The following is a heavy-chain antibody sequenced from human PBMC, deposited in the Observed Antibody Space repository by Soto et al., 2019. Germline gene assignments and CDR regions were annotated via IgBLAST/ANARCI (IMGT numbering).Heavy chain of an antibody. CDR3: ARHLLVEEAFDI. Sequence: QLQLQESGPGLVKPSETLSLTCTVSGGSISSSSYYWGWIRQPPGKGLEWIGSIYYSGSTYYNPSLKRRVTISVDTSTLPFSLKLSCGTAADTAVYYWARHLLVEEAFDIWGQGTLVTVSS. V-gene: IGHV4-39*01. D-gene: IGHD1-26*01. CDR2: IYYSGST. J-gene: IGHJ3*02. CDR1: GGSISSSSYY.